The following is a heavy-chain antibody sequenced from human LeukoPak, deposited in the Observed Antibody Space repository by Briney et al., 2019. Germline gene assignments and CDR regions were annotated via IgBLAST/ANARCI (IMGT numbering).Heavy chain of an antibody. Sequence: GGSLRLSCAASGFTFSNSAVAWVRQVPGKGLEWVSVITPRGTTIYYADSVKGRFTISRDNSQNTLYLQMNSLRAEDTALYYCAREGPSCGRDCYGVFDSWGQGTLVTVSS. CDR3: AREGPSCGRDCYGVFDS. CDR2: ITPRGTTI. CDR1: GFTFSNSA. J-gene: IGHJ4*02. V-gene: IGHV3-23*01. D-gene: IGHD2-21*02.